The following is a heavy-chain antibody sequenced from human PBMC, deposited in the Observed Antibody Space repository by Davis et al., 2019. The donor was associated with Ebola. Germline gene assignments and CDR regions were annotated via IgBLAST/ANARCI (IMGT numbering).Heavy chain of an antibody. CDR1: GFTFDDYA. CDR2: ISWNSGSI. J-gene: IGHJ6*02. Sequence: SLKISCAASGFTFDDYAMHWVRQAPGKGLEWVSGISWNSGSIGYADSVKGRFTISRDNAKNSLYLQMNSLRAEDTALYYCAKDISVGLRYFDWLSGMDVWGQGTTVTVSS. CDR3: AKDISVGLRYFDWLSGMDV. D-gene: IGHD3-9*01. V-gene: IGHV3-9*01.